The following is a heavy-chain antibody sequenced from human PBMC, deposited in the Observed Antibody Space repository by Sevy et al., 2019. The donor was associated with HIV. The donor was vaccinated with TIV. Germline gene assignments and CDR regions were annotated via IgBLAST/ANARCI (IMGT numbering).Heavy chain of an antibody. J-gene: IGHJ4*02. D-gene: IGHD6-6*01. Sequence: GGSLRLSCAASGFTFGSYWMTWVRQAPGKGLEWVANIKEDGIGRFYVDSVRGRFPVSRDNAKKTLYLQMNNLRGEDTALYYCARLYSSSSGRGLDNWGQGALVTVSS. CDR3: ARLYSSSSGRGLDN. V-gene: IGHV3-7*01. CDR1: GFTFGSYW. CDR2: IKEDGIGR.